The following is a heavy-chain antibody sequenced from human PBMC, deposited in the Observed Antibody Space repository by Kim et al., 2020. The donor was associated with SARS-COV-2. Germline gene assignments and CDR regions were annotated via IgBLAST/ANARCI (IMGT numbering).Heavy chain of an antibody. CDR2: INHSGNT. CDR3: ARGSTYYYYGMDV. CDR1: GGSFSGYY. J-gene: IGHJ6*02. Sequence: SETLSLTCTVYGGSFSGYYWSWIRQPPGMGLEWIGEINHSGNTNYNPSLKSRVTISVDTSRNHFSLKLSSVTAADTAMYYCARGSTYYYYGMDVWGQGTTGTVSS. V-gene: IGHV4-34*01.